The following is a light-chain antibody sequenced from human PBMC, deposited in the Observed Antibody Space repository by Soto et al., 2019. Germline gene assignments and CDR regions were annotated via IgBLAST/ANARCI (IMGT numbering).Light chain of an antibody. CDR2: DAS. J-gene: IGKJ4*01. Sequence: SHSAYSATGGERVSVSWWASQSISSWFAWYQQKPGKAPKLLIYDASSLESGVPSRLSGSGSGTESALTISSLQPDDFATYYCQQYNSYSPGLTWGGGTKVDIK. V-gene: IGKV1-5*01. CDR3: QQYNSYSPGLT. CDR1: QSISSW.